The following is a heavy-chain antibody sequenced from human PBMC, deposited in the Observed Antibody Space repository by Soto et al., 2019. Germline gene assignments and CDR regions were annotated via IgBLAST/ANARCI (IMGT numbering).Heavy chain of an antibody. D-gene: IGHD3-9*01. J-gene: IGHJ4*02. CDR2: ISYDGSNK. Sequence: GGSLRLSCAASGFTFSSYGMHWVRQAPGKGLEWVAVISYDGSNKYYADSVKGRFTISRDNSKNTLYLQMNSLRAEDTAVYYCAKGANILTGYNFDYWGQGTLVTVSS. CDR1: GFTFSSYG. V-gene: IGHV3-30*18. CDR3: AKGANILTGYNFDY.